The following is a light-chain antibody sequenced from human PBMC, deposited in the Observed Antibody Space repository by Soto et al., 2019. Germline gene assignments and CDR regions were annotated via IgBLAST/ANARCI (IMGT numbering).Light chain of an antibody. CDR3: QQRSNWPVT. CDR2: DAS. V-gene: IGKV3-11*01. CDR1: QSVRTY. J-gene: IGKJ1*01. Sequence: EIVLTQSPATLSLSPGERATLSCRASQSVRTYLAWYQQKPGQAPRLLIYDASNRAAGIPARFSGSGSGTNFTLTICSLEPEDFAVYYCQQRSNWPVTVGQGTKV.